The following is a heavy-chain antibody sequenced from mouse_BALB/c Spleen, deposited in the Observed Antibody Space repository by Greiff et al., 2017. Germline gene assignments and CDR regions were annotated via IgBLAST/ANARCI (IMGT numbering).Heavy chain of an antibody. J-gene: IGHJ4*01. CDR1: GFTFSNYW. CDR3: TRYGYDGLYAMDY. D-gene: IGHD2-2*01. V-gene: IGHV6-6*02. CDR2: IRLKSNNYAT. Sequence: EVKVEESGGGLVQPGGSMKLSCVASGFTFSNYWMNWVRQSPEKGLEWVAEIRLKSNNYATHYAESVKGRFTISRDDSKSSVYLQMNNLRAEDTGIYYCTRYGYDGLYAMDYWGQGTSVTVSS.